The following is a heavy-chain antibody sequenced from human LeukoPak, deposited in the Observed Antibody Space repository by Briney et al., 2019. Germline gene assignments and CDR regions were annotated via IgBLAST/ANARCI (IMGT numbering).Heavy chain of an antibody. CDR1: GFTFSSFG. V-gene: IGHV3-33*01. CDR2: IWYDGSNK. CDR3: ARERTGYPLGDAFDI. Sequence: GGSLRLSCAASGFTFSSFGMQWVRQVPGKGLEWVALIWYDGSNKYYADSVKGRFTFSRDNSKNTLYLQMNSLRPEDTAVYYCARERTGYPLGDAFDIWGQGTMVTVSS. D-gene: IGHD3/OR15-3a*01. J-gene: IGHJ3*02.